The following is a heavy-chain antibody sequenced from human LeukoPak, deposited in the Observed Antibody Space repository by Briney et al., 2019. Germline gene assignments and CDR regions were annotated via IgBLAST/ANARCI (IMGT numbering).Heavy chain of an antibody. CDR1: GVSISSSSYY. J-gene: IGHJ4*02. V-gene: IGHV4-39*07. D-gene: IGHD6-19*01. CDR3: ARVIAQWLVKPFLAFDY. CDR2: IYYSGST. Sequence: PSETLSLTCTVSGVSISSSSYYWGWIRQPPGKGREWIGSIYYSGSTHYNPSLKSRVTISVDTSKNQFSRKLSSVTAADTAVYYCARVIAQWLVKPFLAFDYWGQGTLVTVSS.